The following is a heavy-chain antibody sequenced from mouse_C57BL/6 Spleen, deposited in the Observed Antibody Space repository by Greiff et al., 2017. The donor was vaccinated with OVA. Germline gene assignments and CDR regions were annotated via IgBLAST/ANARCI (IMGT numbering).Heavy chain of an antibody. Sequence: VKLMESGAELVRPGASVTLSCKASRYTFTDYEMHWVKQTPVHGLEWIGAIDPETGGTAYNQKFKGKAILTADKSSSTAYMELRSLTSEDSAVYYCARCPDYYGSSYPYLDYWGQGTSLTGSS. V-gene: IGHV1-15*01. J-gene: IGHJ2*02. CDR1: RYTFTDYE. D-gene: IGHD1-1*01. CDR2: IDPETGGT. CDR3: ARCPDYYGSSYPYLDY.